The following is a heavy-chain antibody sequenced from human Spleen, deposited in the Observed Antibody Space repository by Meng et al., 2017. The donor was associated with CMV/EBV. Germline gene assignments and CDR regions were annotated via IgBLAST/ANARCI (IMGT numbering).Heavy chain of an antibody. J-gene: IGHJ4*02. CDR1: GGSISSFS. CDR2: VSYSGST. Sequence: SETLSLTCTVSGGSISSFSWNWIRQPPGKGLEWIGYVSYSGSTNYNPSLESRVTISLDTSKNQFSLKLSSVTAADTAVYYCARVGYYDSSGDCGQGTLVTVSS. D-gene: IGHD3-22*01. CDR3: ARVGYYDSSGD. V-gene: IGHV4-59*01.